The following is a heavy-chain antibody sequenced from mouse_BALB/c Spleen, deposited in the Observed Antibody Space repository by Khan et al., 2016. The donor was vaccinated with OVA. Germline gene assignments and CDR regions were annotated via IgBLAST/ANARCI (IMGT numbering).Heavy chain of an antibody. CDR1: GYSITSDYA. D-gene: IGHD1-1*01. V-gene: IGHV3-2*02. J-gene: IGHJ2*01. CDR2: ISYSGRT. CDR3: ARSGTITTVVATDFDD. Sequence: EVQLQESGPGLVKPSQSLSLTCTVTGYSITSDYAWNWIRQFPGNKLEWMGYISYSGRTSYNPSLKSRISITRDTSKNQFFLQLNSVTTEDTATYDCARSGTITTVVATDFDDWGQGTTLTVSS.